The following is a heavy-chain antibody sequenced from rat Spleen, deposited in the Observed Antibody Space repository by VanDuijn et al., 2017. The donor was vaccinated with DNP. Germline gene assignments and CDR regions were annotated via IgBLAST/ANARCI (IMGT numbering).Heavy chain of an antibody. Sequence: EVQLVESGGDLVQPGRSLKLSCVVSGFTFSSFWMTWIRQVPGKGLEWVASINTDGGSTYYPDSVKGRFTISRDNAENTVYLQMSSLRSEDTATYYCASWAPIAPLSTSNYWGQGVMVTVSS. J-gene: IGHJ2*01. V-gene: IGHV5-58*01. CDR1: GFTFSSFW. CDR2: INTDGGST. CDR3: ASWAPIAPLSTSNY. D-gene: IGHD1-2*01.